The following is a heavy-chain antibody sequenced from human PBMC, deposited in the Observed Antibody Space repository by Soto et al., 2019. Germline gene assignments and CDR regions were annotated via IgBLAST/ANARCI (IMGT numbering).Heavy chain of an antibody. Sequence: QVQLVESGGGVVQPGWSLRLSCAASGFSISDYGMEWVRQAPGKGLEWVALISYDGSNTYYADSVKGRFTISRDNSKDTLFLQMTGLKREDTAGYYCAKGAGDRLALGLDVLGQVTTVTVS. D-gene: IGHD1-26*01. CDR1: GFSISDYG. CDR3: AKGAGDRLALGLDV. J-gene: IGHJ6*02. CDR2: ISYDGSNT. V-gene: IGHV3-30*18.